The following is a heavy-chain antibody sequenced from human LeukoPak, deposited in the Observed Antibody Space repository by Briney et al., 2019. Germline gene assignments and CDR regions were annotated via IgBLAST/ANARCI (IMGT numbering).Heavy chain of an antibody. D-gene: IGHD4-17*01. V-gene: IGHV4-59*01. CDR1: SGSISSDY. J-gene: IGHJ4*02. CDR3: ARTLRGQNYYGYLDY. CDR2: ISYSGSA. Sequence: PSETLSLTCTVSSGSISSDYWSWIRQPPGKGLEWIGYISYSGSANYNPSLKTRVTISIDKSKNQFSLKMTSVTAADTAVCYCARTLRGQNYYGYLDYWGQGTLVTVSS.